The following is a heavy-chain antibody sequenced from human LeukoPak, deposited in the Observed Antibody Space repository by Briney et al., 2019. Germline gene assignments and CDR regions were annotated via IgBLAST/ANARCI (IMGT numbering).Heavy chain of an antibody. CDR1: GYSFTNYW. J-gene: IGHJ4*02. CDR3: ARHSSTSSPFDN. CDR2: IYPGYSDT. D-gene: IGHD6-6*01. V-gene: IGHV5-51*01. Sequence: ESLKISCNGSGYSFTNYWIDWVGQMPGKGLEWVGIIYPGYSDTRYSPPFQGRVAISAAKSTRTAYLQWSSLKASDTAMYYCARHSSTSSPFDNWGQGDLVTVSS.